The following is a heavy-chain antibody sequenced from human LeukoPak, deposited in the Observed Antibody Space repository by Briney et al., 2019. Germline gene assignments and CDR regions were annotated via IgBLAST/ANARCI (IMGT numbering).Heavy chain of an antibody. CDR1: GYTFTGYY. CDR2: INPNSGGT. D-gene: IGHD1-26*01. J-gene: IGHJ6*02. V-gene: IGHV1-2*02. Sequence: SVKVSCKASGYTFTGYYMHWVRQAPGQGLEWMGWINPNSGGTNYAQKFQGRVTMTRDTSTSTVYMELSSQRSEDTAVYYCARATNFYYYYGMDVWGQGTTVTVSS. CDR3: ARATNFYYYYGMDV.